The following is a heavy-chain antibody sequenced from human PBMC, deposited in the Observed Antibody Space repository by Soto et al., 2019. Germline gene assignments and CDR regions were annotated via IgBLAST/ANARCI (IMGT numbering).Heavy chain of an antibody. CDR1: GFSFSTYN. D-gene: IGHD7-27*01. Sequence: EVELLESGGGLVKPGGSLRPSCAASGFSFSTYNMNWVRQAPGKGLEWVSSINGRSNYKYYTDSVKGRFTISRDNPKNSLYLQMDSLRVEDTAVYYCVREDGLVGSNSAFDQWGQGTLVIVSS. CDR2: INGRSNYK. CDR3: VREDGLVGSNSAFDQ. V-gene: IGHV3-21*02. J-gene: IGHJ4*02.